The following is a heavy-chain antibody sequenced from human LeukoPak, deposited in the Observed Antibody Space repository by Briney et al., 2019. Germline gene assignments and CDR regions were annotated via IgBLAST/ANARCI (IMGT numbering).Heavy chain of an antibody. CDR2: ISGSGSNT. Sequence: SGGSLRLSCAASGFIFSNYAMRWVRQAPGQGLEWVSGISGSGSNTYYGDSVKGRSTISRDNSKNTLYLQMNSLRAEDTAVYYCAKCGSGSTVYVDVWGKGTTVTVSS. D-gene: IGHD1-26*01. V-gene: IGHV3-23*01. CDR1: GFIFSNYA. J-gene: IGHJ6*03. CDR3: AKCGSGSTVYVDV.